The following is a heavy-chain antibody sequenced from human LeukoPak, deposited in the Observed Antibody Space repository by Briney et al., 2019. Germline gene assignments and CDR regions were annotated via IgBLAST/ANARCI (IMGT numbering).Heavy chain of an antibody. CDR2: VYYSGST. J-gene: IGHJ4*02. D-gene: IGHD3-10*01. CDR3: ARDVGSGSSYYFDY. V-gene: IGHV4-59*01. Sequence: SETLSLTCTVSGGSISSYYWSWIRQPPGKGLEWIGYVYYSGSTNYNPSLKSRVTISVDTSKNQFSLKLSSVTAADTAVYYCARDVGSGSSYYFDYWGQGTLVTVSS. CDR1: GGSISSYY.